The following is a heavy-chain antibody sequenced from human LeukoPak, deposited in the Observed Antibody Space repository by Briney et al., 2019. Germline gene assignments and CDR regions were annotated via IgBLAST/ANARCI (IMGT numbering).Heavy chain of an antibody. J-gene: IGHJ5*02. D-gene: IGHD3-10*01. V-gene: IGHV4-59*01. CDR3: ARDGYGSGSYGWFDP. Sequence: PSETLSLTCSVSGASITSSYLSWIRQTPGKGLEWVGNIYSGSTNYNPSFESRVTVSLDTSKNQFSLRLTSVTAADPALYYCARDGYGSGSYGWFDPWGQGPLVTVSS. CDR2: IYSGST. CDR1: GASITSSY.